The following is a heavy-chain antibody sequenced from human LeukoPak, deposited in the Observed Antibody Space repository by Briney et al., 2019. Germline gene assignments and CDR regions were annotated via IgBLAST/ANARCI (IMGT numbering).Heavy chain of an antibody. J-gene: IGHJ6*02. V-gene: IGHV4-59*01. Sequence: SETLSPTCAVSGASISDSSWSWIRQPPGKGLEWIGYIYNTEGTTYNPSLRSRVTISADTSKNQFSLKLRSVTAADTAVYYCARDSYDDTDDHYYYGMDVWGQGTTVIVSS. CDR2: IYNTEGT. CDR1: GASISDSS. CDR3: ARDSYDDTDDHYYYGMDV. D-gene: IGHD3-22*01.